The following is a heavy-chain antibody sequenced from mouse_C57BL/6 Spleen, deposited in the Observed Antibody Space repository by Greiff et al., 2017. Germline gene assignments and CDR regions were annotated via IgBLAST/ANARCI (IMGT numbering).Heavy chain of an antibody. Sequence: VQLQQSGAELVKPGASVKISCKASGYTFTDYYMHWVKQSPGQSLEWIGEINPNNGGTNYNQKFKGKATLTVDKASSTAYMQLSSLTSEDTAVYFCASGVLFPWDYEGWGTGTTVTVSS. CDR2: INPNNGGT. CDR1: GYTFTDYY. J-gene: IGHJ1*03. D-gene: IGHD1-1*01. CDR3: ASGVLFPWDYEG. V-gene: IGHV1-18*01.